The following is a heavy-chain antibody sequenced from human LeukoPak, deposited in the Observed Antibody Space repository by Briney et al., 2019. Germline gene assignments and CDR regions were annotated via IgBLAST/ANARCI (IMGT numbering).Heavy chain of an antibody. CDR1: GGSISSSNW. J-gene: IGHJ4*02. CDR3: ARTRYYYNSRSYGAPYYFDY. V-gene: IGHV4-4*02. Sequence: SGTLSLTCAVSGGSISSSNWWSWVRQPPGKGLEWIGKIYHSGSTYYNPSLKSRVTISVDTSKDQFSLKLSSVTAADTAVYYCARTRYYYNSRSYGAPYYFDYWGQGTLVTVSS. D-gene: IGHD3-10*01. CDR2: IYHSGST.